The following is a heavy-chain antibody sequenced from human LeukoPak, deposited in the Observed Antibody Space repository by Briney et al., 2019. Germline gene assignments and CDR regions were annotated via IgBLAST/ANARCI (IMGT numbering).Heavy chain of an antibody. CDR3: ARARGLLGWFDP. J-gene: IGHJ5*02. D-gene: IGHD2/OR15-2a*01. Sequence: GGSLRLSCAASGFTFSGYWMHWVRHAPGKGLVWVSRINSDGSSTSYADSVKGRFTISRDNAKNTLYLQMNSLRAEDTAVYYCARARGLLGWFDPWGQGTLVTVSS. CDR2: INSDGSST. CDR1: GFTFSGYW. V-gene: IGHV3-74*01.